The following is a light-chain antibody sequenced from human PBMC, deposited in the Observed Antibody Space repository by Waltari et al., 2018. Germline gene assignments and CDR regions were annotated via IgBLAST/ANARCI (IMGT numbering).Light chain of an antibody. CDR1: QGISDD. Sequence: DIQMTQSPSSLSASVGDRVTITCRASQGISDDLGWYQQKPGKAPKRLIFGATTLDSGVPSRFSGSGSGTEFSLTISSLQPGDFATYFCLQHHTFPWTFGQGTKVEIK. V-gene: IGKV1-17*01. CDR2: GAT. CDR3: LQHHTFPWT. J-gene: IGKJ1*01.